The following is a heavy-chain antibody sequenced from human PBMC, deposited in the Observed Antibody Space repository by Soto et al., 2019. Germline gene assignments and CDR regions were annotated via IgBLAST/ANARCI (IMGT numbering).Heavy chain of an antibody. CDR2: IYHAGSV. J-gene: IGHJ6*02. CDR1: GYSIGSGYY. Sequence: SETLSLTCAVSGYSIGSGYYWAWIRQSPGKGLEWIGSIYHAGSVYYNPSLNGRVALSMDTSKNHFSLRLTSVTAADTAVYYCARTFDYYGMDVWGQGTTVTVSS. V-gene: IGHV4-38-2*01. CDR3: ARTFDYYGMDV.